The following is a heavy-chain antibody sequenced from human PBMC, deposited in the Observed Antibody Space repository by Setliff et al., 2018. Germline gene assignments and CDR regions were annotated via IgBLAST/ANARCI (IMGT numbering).Heavy chain of an antibody. V-gene: IGHV3-9*02. J-gene: IGHJ6*03. D-gene: IGHD3-9*01. Sequence: GGSLRLSCAVSGFTPTEYAMDWVRQVPGRGLEWVAVNTRSDKLYADSVRGRFTISRDNAKNSLYLQMNSLRREDTAVYYCAKDSDYDFLTGSYMDVWGKGTTVTVSS. CDR2: NTRSDK. CDR3: AKDSDYDFLTGSYMDV. CDR1: GFTPTEYA.